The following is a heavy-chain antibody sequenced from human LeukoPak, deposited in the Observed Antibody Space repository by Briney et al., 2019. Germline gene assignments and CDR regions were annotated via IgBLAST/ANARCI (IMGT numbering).Heavy chain of an antibody. CDR2: ISYDGSNK. D-gene: IGHD6-19*01. V-gene: IGHV3-30*18. CDR3: AKDLRDSSGWYSLASEWASLGLDY. J-gene: IGHJ4*02. CDR1: GFTFSSYG. Sequence: QSGGSLRLSCAASGFTFSSYGMHWVRQAPGKGLEWVAVISYDGSNKYYADSVKGRFTISRDNSKNTLYLQMNSLRAEDTAVYYCAKDLRDSSGWYSLASEWASLGLDYWGQGTLVTVSS.